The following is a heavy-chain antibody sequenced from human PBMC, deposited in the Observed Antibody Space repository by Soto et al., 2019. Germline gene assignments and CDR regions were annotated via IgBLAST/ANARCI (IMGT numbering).Heavy chain of an antibody. CDR3: AKDSAGIAAPHPFDY. CDR2: ISGSGGST. CDR1: GFTMSIYL. V-gene: IGHV3-23*01. D-gene: IGHD6-6*01. J-gene: IGHJ4*02. Sequence: PWGSMTLYCAGAGFTMSIYLVGCGRQAPGKGLEWVSAISGSGGSTYYADSVKGRFTISRDNSKNTLYLQMNSLRAEDTAVYYCAKDSAGIAAPHPFDYWGQGTLVTVPS.